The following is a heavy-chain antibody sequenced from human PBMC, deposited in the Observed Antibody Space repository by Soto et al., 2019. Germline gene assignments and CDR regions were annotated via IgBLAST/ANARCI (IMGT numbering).Heavy chain of an antibody. CDR2: ISYDGSNK. J-gene: IGHJ4*02. CDR3: AKGGSEGSGWSFDY. Sequence: GGSLRLSCAASGFTFSSYGMHWVRQAPGKGLEWVAVISYDGSNKYYADSVKGRFTISRDNSKNTLYLQMNSLRAEDTAVYYCAKGGSEGSGWSFDYWGQGTLVTVSS. V-gene: IGHV3-30*18. D-gene: IGHD6-19*01. CDR1: GFTFSSYG.